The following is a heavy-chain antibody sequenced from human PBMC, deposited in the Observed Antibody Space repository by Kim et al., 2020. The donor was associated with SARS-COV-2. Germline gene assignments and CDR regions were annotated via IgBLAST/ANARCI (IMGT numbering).Heavy chain of an antibody. Sequence: GRFTISRDNSKNTLYLQMNSLRAEDTAVYYCASGTSGSSPYYYYYYGMDVWGQGTTVTVSS. CDR3: ASGTSGSSPYYYYYYGMDV. J-gene: IGHJ6*02. D-gene: IGHD6-13*01. V-gene: IGHV3-30*01.